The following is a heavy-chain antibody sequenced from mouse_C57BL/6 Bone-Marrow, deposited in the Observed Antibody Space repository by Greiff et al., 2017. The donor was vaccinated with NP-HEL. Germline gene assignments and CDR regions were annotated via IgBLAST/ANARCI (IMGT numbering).Heavy chain of an antibody. Sequence: QVQLQQSGAELVRPGASVTLSCKASGYTFTDYEMHWVKQTPVHGLEWIGAIDPETGGTAYNQKFKGKAILTADKSSSTAYMELRSLTAEDSAVYYCTRGLAYRGQGTLVTVSA. CDR2: IDPETGGT. V-gene: IGHV1-15*01. CDR1: GYTFTDYE. CDR3: TRGLAY. J-gene: IGHJ3*01.